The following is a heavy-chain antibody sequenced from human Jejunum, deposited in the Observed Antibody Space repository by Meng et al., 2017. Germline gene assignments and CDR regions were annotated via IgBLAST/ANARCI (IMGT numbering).Heavy chain of an antibody. V-gene: IGHV4-4*02. CDR3: ARVDSSASFDY. CDR1: GASISSSNW. D-gene: IGHD6-6*01. CDR2: IYHRGNI. Sequence: QVQRQESGPGLVKPSETLSPICAVSGASISSSNWWSWVRQSPGKGLEWIGEIYHRGNINYNPSLKSRVTISVDKSKNQFSLKLNSVTAADTAVYYCARVDSSASFDYWGQGTLVTVSS. J-gene: IGHJ4*02.